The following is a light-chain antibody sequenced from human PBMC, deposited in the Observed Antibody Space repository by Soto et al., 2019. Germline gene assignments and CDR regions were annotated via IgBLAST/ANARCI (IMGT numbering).Light chain of an antibody. CDR2: DVS. V-gene: IGLV2-14*03. CDR1: SSDVGAFNY. Sequence: QSVLTQPASVSGSPGQSIAISCTGTSSDVGAFNYVSWYQQHTGKAPKFMIFDVSSRPSGVSDRFSGSKSGNTASLTISGLQTEDEADYYCASYTTSSTYVFATGTRVTVL. CDR3: ASYTTSSTYV. J-gene: IGLJ1*01.